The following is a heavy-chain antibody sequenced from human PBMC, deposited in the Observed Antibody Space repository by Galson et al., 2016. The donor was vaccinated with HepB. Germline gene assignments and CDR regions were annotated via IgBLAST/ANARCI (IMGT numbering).Heavy chain of an antibody. Sequence: PALVKPTQTLTLTCTFSGFSLSTSGVGVGWIRQSPGKALEWLALIYWDGDKRYRPSLKSRLTITKDTSKNQVVLRMTNMDPVDTATYYCAHTTVGATGDYYYGMDVWGQGTTVTVSS. J-gene: IGHJ6*02. D-gene: IGHD1-26*01. CDR3: AHTTVGATGDYYYGMDV. CDR2: IYWDGDK. V-gene: IGHV2-5*02. CDR1: GFSLSTSGVG.